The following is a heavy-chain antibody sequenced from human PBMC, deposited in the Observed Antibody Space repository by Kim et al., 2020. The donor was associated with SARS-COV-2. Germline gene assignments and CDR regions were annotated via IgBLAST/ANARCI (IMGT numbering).Heavy chain of an antibody. D-gene: IGHD3-22*01. Sequence: GGSLRLSCAASGFTFSSYSMNWVRQAPGKGLEWVSYISSSSSTIYYADSVKGRFTISRDNAKNSLYLQMNSLRAEDTAVYYCARDPAPIYYDSSGFDYWGQGTLVTVSS. CDR1: GFTFSSYS. CDR2: ISSSSSTI. CDR3: ARDPAPIYYDSSGFDY. V-gene: IGHV3-48*04. J-gene: IGHJ4*02.